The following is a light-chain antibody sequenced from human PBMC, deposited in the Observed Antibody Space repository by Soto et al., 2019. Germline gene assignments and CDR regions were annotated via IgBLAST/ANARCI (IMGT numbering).Light chain of an antibody. J-gene: IGKJ5*01. CDR2: SAS. Sequence: EVVLTQSPGTLSLSPGERAALSCRTSQSVSSSYLAWYQQKPGQAPRLLIYSASRRATGIPDRFSGSVSGTDFTLTISRLEPEYFAVYYCQQYGSSPITFGQGTRLEIK. CDR1: QSVSSSY. V-gene: IGKV3-20*01. CDR3: QQYGSSPIT.